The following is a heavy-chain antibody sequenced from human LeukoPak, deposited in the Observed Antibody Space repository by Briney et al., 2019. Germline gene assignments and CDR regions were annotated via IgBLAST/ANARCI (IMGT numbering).Heavy chain of an antibody. CDR2: INPNSGGT. D-gene: IGHD5-18*01. V-gene: IGHV1-2*02. CDR1: GYTFTGYY. Sequence: ASVKVSCKASGYTFTGYYMHWVRQAPGQGLEWMGWINPNSGGTNYAQKFQGRVTMTRDTSISTAYMELSRLRSDDTAVYYCARPRGTWIQPWLFDYWGQGTLVTVSS. J-gene: IGHJ4*02. CDR3: ARPRGTWIQPWLFDY.